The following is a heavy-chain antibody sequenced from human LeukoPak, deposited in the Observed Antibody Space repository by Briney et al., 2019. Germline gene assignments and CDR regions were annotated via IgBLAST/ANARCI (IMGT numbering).Heavy chain of an antibody. CDR2: INSDGSST. D-gene: IGHD2-15*01. Sequence: GGSLRLSCAASGFTFSSYWMHWVRQAPGKGLVWVSRINSDGSSTSYADSVKGRFTISRDNAKNTLYLQMNSLRAEDTAVYYCARVSRLGYCSGGSCYSSEAFDIWGQGTMVTVSS. V-gene: IGHV3-74*01. CDR1: GFTFSSYW. CDR3: ARVSRLGYCSGGSCYSSEAFDI. J-gene: IGHJ3*02.